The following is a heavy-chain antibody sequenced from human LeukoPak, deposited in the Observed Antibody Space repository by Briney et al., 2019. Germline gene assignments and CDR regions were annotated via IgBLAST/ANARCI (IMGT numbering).Heavy chain of an antibody. Sequence: GGSLRLSCAASGFTFSTYAMDWVRQAPGEGLEWVGNIKQDGSEKYYVDSVKGRFTISRDNAKNSLYLDMNSLRVEDTAIYYCTRDFDPWGQGTLVTVSS. V-gene: IGHV3-7*01. CDR2: IKQDGSEK. CDR1: GFTFSTYA. CDR3: TRDFDP. J-gene: IGHJ5*02.